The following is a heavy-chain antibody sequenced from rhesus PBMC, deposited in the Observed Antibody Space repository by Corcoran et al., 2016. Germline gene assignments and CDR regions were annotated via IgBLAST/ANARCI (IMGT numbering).Heavy chain of an antibody. D-gene: IGHD3-16*01. Sequence: QVQLQESGPAVVKPSETLSLTCAVSGGSISSSNWWSWIRQSPGKGLEWMGGIYGSGGSTEYNPSLKSRVTISKDTSKNQFSLKRSSVTAADTAVYYCARQGRYYSGSFDYWGQGVLVTVSS. J-gene: IGHJ4*01. CDR3: ARQGRYYSGSFDY. V-gene: IGHV4-93*02. CDR2: IYGSGGST. CDR1: GGSISSSNW.